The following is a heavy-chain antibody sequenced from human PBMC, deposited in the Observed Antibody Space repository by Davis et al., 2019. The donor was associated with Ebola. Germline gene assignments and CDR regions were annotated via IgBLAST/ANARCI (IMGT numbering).Heavy chain of an antibody. Sequence: MPSETLSLTCTVSGGSISSYYWSWIRQPPGKGLEWIGYIYYSGSTNYNPSLKSRVTISVDTSKNQFSLKLSSVTAADTAVYYCARAPRGDYDSSGYLSPYYYYGMDVWGQGTTVTVSS. CDR2: IYYSGST. V-gene: IGHV4-59*01. CDR1: GGSISSYY. D-gene: IGHD3-22*01. CDR3: ARAPRGDYDSSGYLSPYYYYGMDV. J-gene: IGHJ6*02.